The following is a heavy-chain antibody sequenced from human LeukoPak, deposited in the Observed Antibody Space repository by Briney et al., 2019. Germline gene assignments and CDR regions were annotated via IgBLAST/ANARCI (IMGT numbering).Heavy chain of an antibody. CDR3: ARGRGYDRTGYVYYFDF. CDR2: MNPNSGNT. J-gene: IGHJ4*02. Sequence: EASVKVSCKASGYSFTSYDINWVRPAPGQGFEWVGWMNPNSGNTGHAQEFQGRVTMTRDASMSTAYMELSSLRYEDTAVYYCARGRGYDRTGYVYYFDFWGQGTLVTVSS. CDR1: GYSFTSYD. V-gene: IGHV1-8*01. D-gene: IGHD3-22*01.